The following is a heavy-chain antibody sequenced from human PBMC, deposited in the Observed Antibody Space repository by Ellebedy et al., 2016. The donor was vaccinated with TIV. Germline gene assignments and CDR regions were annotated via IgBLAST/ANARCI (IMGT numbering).Heavy chain of an antibody. Sequence: GESLKISXAASGFTFSSYAMSWVRQAPGKGLEWVSGISSNGGSTYYADSVKGRFTISRDNSKNTLYLQMSSLRAEDTAVYYCVKDSRRSAFDIWGQGTMVTVSS. CDR2: ISSNGGST. D-gene: IGHD6-6*01. J-gene: IGHJ3*02. CDR1: GFTFSSYA. CDR3: VKDSRRSAFDI. V-gene: IGHV3-64D*06.